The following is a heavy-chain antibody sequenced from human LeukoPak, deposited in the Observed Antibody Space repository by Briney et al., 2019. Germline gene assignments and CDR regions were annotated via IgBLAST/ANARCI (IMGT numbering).Heavy chain of an antibody. Sequence: GESLKISCKTSGFSFTKYWIGWVRQMPGKGLEWMGIVYPGDSDTRYSPSFQGQVTISADKSISTAYLQWSSLKASDTGIYYCARGQDIVPVSAAMKGDNGWFDPWGQGTLVTVSS. D-gene: IGHD2-8*02. J-gene: IGHJ5*02. CDR2: VYPGDSDT. CDR3: ARGQDIVPVSAAMKGDNGWFDP. V-gene: IGHV5-51*01. CDR1: GFSFTKYW.